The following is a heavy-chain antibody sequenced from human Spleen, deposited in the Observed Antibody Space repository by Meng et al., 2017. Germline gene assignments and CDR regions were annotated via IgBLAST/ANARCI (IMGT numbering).Heavy chain of an antibody. CDR3: ARSSFSASPYYFGY. J-gene: IGHJ4*02. V-gene: IGHV4-61*01. CDR1: GGSVSSGCFY. D-gene: IGHD3-3*02. Sequence: QVHPQESGPGLVRPSETLSLTCTVSGGSVSSGCFYWSWIRQPPGKGLEWIGHIYYSGSTNYNPSLKSRVNISIDTSKNQFSLKLSSVTTADTAVYFCARSSFSASPYYFGYWGLGTLVTVSS. CDR2: IYYSGST.